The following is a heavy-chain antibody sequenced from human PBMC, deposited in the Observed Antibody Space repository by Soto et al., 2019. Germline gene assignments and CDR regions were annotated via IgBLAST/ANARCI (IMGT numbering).Heavy chain of an antibody. Sequence: GGSLRLSCAASGFTFSSYGMHWVLQAPCKGLEWVAVISYDGSNKYYADSVKGRFTISRDNAKNTLYLLMNNLRAEDTAVYYCARGGSFFSTCCPWSSWFYLCGKGTLVLVSS. CDR1: GFTFSSYG. CDR3: ARGGSFFSTCCPWSSWFYL. J-gene: IGHJ5*02. CDR2: ISYDGSNK. D-gene: IGHD2-2*01. V-gene: IGHV3-30*03.